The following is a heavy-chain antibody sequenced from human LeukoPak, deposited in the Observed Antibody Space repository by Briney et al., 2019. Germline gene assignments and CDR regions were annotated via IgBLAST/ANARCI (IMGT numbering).Heavy chain of an antibody. CDR1: GFTVSSSH. V-gene: IGHV4-34*01. CDR2: INHSGST. J-gene: IGHJ4*02. Sequence: PGGSLRLSCAASGFTVSSSHMSWVRQAPGKGLEWIGEINHSGSTNYNPSLKSRVTISVDTSKNQFSLKLSSVTAADTAGYYCARREKYPKYYFDYWGQGTLVTVSS. D-gene: IGHD1-26*01. CDR3: ARREKYPKYYFDY.